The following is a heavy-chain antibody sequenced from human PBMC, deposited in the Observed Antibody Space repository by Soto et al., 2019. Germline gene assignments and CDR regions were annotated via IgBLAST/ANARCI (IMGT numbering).Heavy chain of an antibody. J-gene: IGHJ6*02. CDR2: IWSDASNK. V-gene: IGHV3-33*03. CDR1: GFSFSNHG. CDR3: ATAGFNTPGYSSGRGV. Sequence: QVRLVESGGGVVQPGGSLRLSCAASGFSFSNHGMHWVRQAPGKGLEWVAAIWSDASNKYYADSGKGRFTISRDNSKNTLYLKMNPQRAEDRAVYYWATAGFNTPGYSSGRGVWAQGPTFTVSS.